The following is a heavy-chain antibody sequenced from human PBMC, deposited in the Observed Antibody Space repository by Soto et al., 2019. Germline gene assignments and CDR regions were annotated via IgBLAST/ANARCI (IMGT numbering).Heavy chain of an antibody. CDR3: ARDFSAASYCSGLGGDY. CDR2: IIPILGIA. Sequence: QVQLVQSGAEVKKPGSSVKVSCKASGGTFSSYTIRWVRQAPGQGLEWMGRIIPILGIANYAQKFQGRVTSTADKSTSTAYMELSSLRAEDTAGYYCARDFSAASYCSGLGGDYWCQGTMVTVSS. D-gene: IGHD3-10*01. CDR1: GGTFSSYT. J-gene: IGHJ4*02. V-gene: IGHV1-69*08.